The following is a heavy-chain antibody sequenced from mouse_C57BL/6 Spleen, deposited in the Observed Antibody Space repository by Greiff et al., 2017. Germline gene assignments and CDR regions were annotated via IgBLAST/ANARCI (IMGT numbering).Heavy chain of an antibody. CDR3: ARRDDYDGD. V-gene: IGHV1-59*01. CDR1: GYTFTSYW. D-gene: IGHD2-4*01. CDR2: IDPSDSYT. Sequence: QVQLQQPGAELVRPGTSVKLSCKASGYTFTSYWMHWVKQRPGQGLEWIGVIDPSDSYTNYNQKFKGKATLTVDTSSSTAYMQLSSLTSEDSAVYYCARRDDYDGDWGQGTTLTVSS. J-gene: IGHJ2*01.